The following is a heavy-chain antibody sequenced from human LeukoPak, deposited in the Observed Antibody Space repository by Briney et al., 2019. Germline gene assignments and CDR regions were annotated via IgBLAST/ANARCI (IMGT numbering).Heavy chain of an antibody. CDR2: IYTSGST. V-gene: IGHV4-61*02. CDR1: GGSISSGSYY. CDR3: ARVEWFGELSYYFDY. J-gene: IGHJ4*02. Sequence: SQTLSLTCTVSGGSISSGSYYWSWIRQPAGKGLEWIGRIYTSGSTNYNPSLKSRVTISVDTSKNQFSLKLSSVTAADTAVYYCARVEWFGELSYYFDYWGQGTLVTVSS. D-gene: IGHD3-10*01.